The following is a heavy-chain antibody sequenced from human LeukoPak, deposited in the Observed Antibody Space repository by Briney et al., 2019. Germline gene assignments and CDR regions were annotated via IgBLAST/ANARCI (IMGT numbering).Heavy chain of an antibody. D-gene: IGHD6-25*01. J-gene: IGHJ4*02. CDR2: IIVSGTT. V-gene: IGHV3-23*01. CDR3: AKGSVGNADFAS. CDR1: GFAFSSFS. Sequence: GGSLRLSCAASGFAFSSFSMTWVRQAPGKGLEWVSSIIVSGTTYYADSVKGRFTISRDSFRGTLFLQMDSLRVEDTAVYFCAKGSVGNADFASWGQGALVTVSS.